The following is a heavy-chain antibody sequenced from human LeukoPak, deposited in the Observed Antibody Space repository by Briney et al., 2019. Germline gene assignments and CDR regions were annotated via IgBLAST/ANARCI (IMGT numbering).Heavy chain of an antibody. J-gene: IGHJ3*02. CDR2: ISGSGGST. V-gene: IGHV3-23*01. CDR3: AREESSSSAAFDI. Sequence: PGGSLRLSCAASGFTFSSYAMSWVRQAPGKGLEWVSAISGSGGSTYYADSVKGRFTISRDNAKNSLYLQMNSLRAEDTAVYYCAREESSSSAAFDIWGQGTMVTVSS. CDR1: GFTFSSYA. D-gene: IGHD6-6*01.